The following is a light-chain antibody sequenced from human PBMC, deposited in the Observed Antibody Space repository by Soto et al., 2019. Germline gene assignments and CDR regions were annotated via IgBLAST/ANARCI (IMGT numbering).Light chain of an antibody. J-gene: IGKJ5*01. CDR1: HDIRKY. V-gene: IGKV1-33*01. CDR2: DAS. CDR3: QQYENFPIT. Sequence: DIQMTQSPSSLSASVGDRVTITCQASHDIRKYLNWYQQKPGKAPKLLIYDASNMETGVPSRFTGSGSGTDFTFIISSLQPEDIATYYCQQYENFPITFGQGTRLETK.